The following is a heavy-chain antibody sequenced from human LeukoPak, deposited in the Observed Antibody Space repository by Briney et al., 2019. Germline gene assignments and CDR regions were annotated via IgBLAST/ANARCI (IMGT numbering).Heavy chain of an antibody. J-gene: IGHJ4*02. V-gene: IGHV5-51*01. CDR3: ARYSGSQLFDY. CDR1: GYTFTSYW. CDR2: ICPGDSDT. Sequence: GESLKISCKASGYTFTSYWIGWVRLMPGKGLEWMAIICPGDSDTRYSTSFLGQVTISADKSISTAYLHWSSLKASDTAIYYCARYSGSQLFDYWGQGTLVTVSS. D-gene: IGHD3-10*01.